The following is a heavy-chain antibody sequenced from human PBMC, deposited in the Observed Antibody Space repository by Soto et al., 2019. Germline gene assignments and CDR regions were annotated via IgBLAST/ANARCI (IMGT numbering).Heavy chain of an antibody. J-gene: IGHJ5*02. Sequence: ASAKQSWKEPGEALDSRSIRWPRQAHGHGLEGRGIINPNGGSTRFAQTFQGRITMTTDTSTSTVYMELRSLRSEDTAVYYCARSSGGVLETIIDGCNGMAPWGQVCLVTVSS. CDR1: GEALDSRS. CDR2: INPNGGST. V-gene: IGHV1-46*02. CDR3: ARSSGGVLETIIDGCNGMAP. D-gene: IGHD3-16*02.